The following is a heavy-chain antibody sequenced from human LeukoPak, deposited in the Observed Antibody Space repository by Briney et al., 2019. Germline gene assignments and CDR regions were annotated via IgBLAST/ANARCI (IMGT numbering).Heavy chain of an antibody. CDR1: GFTFSSYA. J-gene: IGHJ4*02. CDR3: AKDRASYDFWSGYYANDI. Sequence: PGGSLRLSCAASGFTFSSYAVSWVRQAPGEGLEWVSAISGSVGSTYSADSVKGRFTISRDNSKKTLYLQMNALRAEETAVNYCAKDRASYDFWSGYYANDIWGQGTPGTASP. V-gene: IGHV3-23*01. CDR2: ISGSVGST. D-gene: IGHD3-3*01.